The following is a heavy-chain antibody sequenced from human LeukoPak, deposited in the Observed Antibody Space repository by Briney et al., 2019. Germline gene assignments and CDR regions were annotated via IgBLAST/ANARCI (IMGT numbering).Heavy chain of an antibody. CDR2: FDPDDGET. CDR1: GYTLTELS. D-gene: IGHD6-13*01. J-gene: IGHJ6*02. V-gene: IGHV1-24*01. CDR3: ATGSTAAGTTAWLWGYYYGMDV. Sequence: ASVKVSCKVSGYTLTELSMHWVRQAPGKGLEWMGGFDPDDGETIYAQKFQGRVTMTEDTSTDTAYMELSSLRSEDTAVYYCATGSTAAGTTAWLWGYYYGMDVWGQGTTVTVSS.